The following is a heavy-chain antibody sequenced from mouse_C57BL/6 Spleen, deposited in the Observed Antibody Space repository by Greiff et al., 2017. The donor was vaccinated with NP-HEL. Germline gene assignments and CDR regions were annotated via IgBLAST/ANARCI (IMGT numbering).Heavy chain of an antibody. J-gene: IGHJ4*01. CDR1: GYAFSSYW. Sequence: VQLQQSGAELVKPGASVKISCKASGYAFSSYWMNWVRQRPGKGLEWIGQIYPGDGDTNYNGKFKGKATLTADKSSSTAYMQLSSLTSEDSAVYFCARREAGRGFAMDYWGQGTSVTVSS. CDR3: ARREAGRGFAMDY. V-gene: IGHV1-80*01. CDR2: IYPGDGDT.